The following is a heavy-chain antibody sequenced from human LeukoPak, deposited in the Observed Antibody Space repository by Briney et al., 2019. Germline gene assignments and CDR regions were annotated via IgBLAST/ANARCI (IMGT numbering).Heavy chain of an antibody. Sequence: GGSLRLSCAASGFTFSDYYMSWIRQAPGKGLERVSYISSSGSTIYYADSVKGRFTISRDNAKNSLYLHMNSLRAEDAAVYYCARPGSGYYDSSGYDYWGQGTLVTVSS. CDR3: ARPGSGYYDSSGYDY. CDR1: GFTFSDYY. V-gene: IGHV3-11*04. D-gene: IGHD3-22*01. CDR2: ISSSGSTI. J-gene: IGHJ4*02.